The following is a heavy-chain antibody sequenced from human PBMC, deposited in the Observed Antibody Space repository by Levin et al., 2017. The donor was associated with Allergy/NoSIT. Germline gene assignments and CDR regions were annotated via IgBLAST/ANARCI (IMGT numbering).Heavy chain of an antibody. CDR3: AKRGETRPTVAGNYFDY. D-gene: IGHD6-19*01. J-gene: IGHJ4*02. Sequence: GESLKISCVASGFTFSSQAMSWVRQAPGKGLEWVSTITAGGGNTYYADSVKGRFTISGDISRNTVYLQMNSLRAEDTAIYYCAKRGETRPTVAGNYFDYWGQGTLVTVSS. V-gene: IGHV3-23*01. CDR1: GFTFSSQA. CDR2: ITAGGGNT.